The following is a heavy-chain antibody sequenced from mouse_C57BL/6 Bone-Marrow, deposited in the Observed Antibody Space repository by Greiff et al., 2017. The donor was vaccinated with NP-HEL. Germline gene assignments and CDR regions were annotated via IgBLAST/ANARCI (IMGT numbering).Heavy chain of an antibody. D-gene: IGHD1-1*01. CDR3: ERQNDYGSSYYLDD. J-gene: IGHJ2*01. Sequence: EVMLVESGGGLVQPGESLKLSCESNEYEFPSHDMSWVRKTPEKRLELVAAINSDGGSTYYPDTMERRFIISRDNTKKTLYLQMSSLRSEDTDLYYGERQNDYGSSYYLDDWGQGTTLTVSS. V-gene: IGHV5-2*01. CDR1: EYEFPSHD. CDR2: INSDGGST.